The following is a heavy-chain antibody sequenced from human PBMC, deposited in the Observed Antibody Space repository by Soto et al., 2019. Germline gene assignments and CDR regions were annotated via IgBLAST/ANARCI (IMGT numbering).Heavy chain of an antibody. D-gene: IGHD6-13*01. CDR2: INPSSGST. V-gene: IGHV1-46*01. J-gene: IGHJ3*02. CDR3: ARVASGIVAAHRGQPLEI. CDR1: GYTFTSYY. Sequence: ASVKVSCKAFGYTFTSYYIHWVRQAPGQGLEWMGIINPSSGSTSNAEKFQGRVTMTRDTSTSTVYMELSSLRSDDTAVYYCARVASGIVAAHRGQPLEIWGQGTMVTVSS.